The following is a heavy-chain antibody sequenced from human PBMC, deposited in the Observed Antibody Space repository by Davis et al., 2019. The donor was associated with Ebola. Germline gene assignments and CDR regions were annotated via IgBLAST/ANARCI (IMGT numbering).Heavy chain of an antibody. CDR1: GYTFTSYG. CDR3: AAEQLAEDAFDI. CDR2: ISAYNGNT. Sequence: ASVKVSCKASGYTFTSYGISWVRQAPGQGLEWMGWISAYNGNTNYAQKLQGRVTMTTDTSTSTAYMELRSLRSDDTAVYYCAAEQLAEDAFDIWGQGTMVTVSS. D-gene: IGHD6-13*01. J-gene: IGHJ3*02. V-gene: IGHV1-18*04.